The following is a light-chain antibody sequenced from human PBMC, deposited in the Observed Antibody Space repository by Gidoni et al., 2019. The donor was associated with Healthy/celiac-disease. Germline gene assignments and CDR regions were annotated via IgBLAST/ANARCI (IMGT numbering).Light chain of an antibody. V-gene: IGKV1-33*01. J-gene: IGKJ3*01. CDR3: QQYDNLPFT. Sequence: DIQMTQSPSSLSASVGDRVTLTCQASQDISNYLNWYQQKPGKAPKLLIYDATNLETGVPSRFSGSGSGTDVTFTISSMQPEDIATDYCQQYDNLPFTFGPGTKVDIK. CDR1: QDISNY. CDR2: DAT.